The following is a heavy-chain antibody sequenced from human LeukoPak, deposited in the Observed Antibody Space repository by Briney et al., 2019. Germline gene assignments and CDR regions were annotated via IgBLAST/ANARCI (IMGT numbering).Heavy chain of an antibody. D-gene: IGHD3-16*02. CDR3: ARRMITFGGVIPGRAFDI. CDR1: GGSFSGYY. J-gene: IGHJ3*02. V-gene: IGHV4-34*01. CDR2: INHSGST. Sequence: SETLSLTCAVYGGSFSGYYWSWIRQPPGKGLEWIGEINHSGSTNYNPSLKSRVTILVDTSKNQFSLKLSSVTAADTAVYYCARRMITFGGVIPGRAFDIWGQGTMVTVSS.